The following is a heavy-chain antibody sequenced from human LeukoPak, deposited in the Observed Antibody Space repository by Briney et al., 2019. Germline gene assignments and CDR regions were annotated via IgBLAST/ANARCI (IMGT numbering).Heavy chain of an antibody. J-gene: IGHJ4*02. D-gene: IGHD6-19*01. V-gene: IGHV3-15*01. CDR3: ARGYSSGWYYFDY. CDR2: IKSKTGGGTT. Sequence: GGSLRLSCAASGFTFSNAWMSWVRQAPGKGLEWVGRIKSKTGGGTTDYAAPVKGRFTISRDDSKNTLYLQMNSLKTEDTAVYYCARGYSSGWYYFDYWGQGTLVTVSS. CDR1: GFTFSNAW.